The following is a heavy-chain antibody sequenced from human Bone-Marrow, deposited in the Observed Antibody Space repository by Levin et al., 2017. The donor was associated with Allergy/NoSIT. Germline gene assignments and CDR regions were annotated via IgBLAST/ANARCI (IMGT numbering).Heavy chain of an antibody. J-gene: IGHJ2*01. Sequence: GGSLRLSCAASGFTFSDSYMSWIRQVPGKGLEWLSYISSSGSIIFYADAVKGRFSISRDNAKNALYLEMNSLRAEDAAVYYCARVGEFVGINYWYLDLWGRGTLVTVSS. CDR1: GFTFSDSY. CDR3: ARVGEFVGINYWYLDL. D-gene: IGHD3-10*01. V-gene: IGHV3-11*01. CDR2: ISSSGSII.